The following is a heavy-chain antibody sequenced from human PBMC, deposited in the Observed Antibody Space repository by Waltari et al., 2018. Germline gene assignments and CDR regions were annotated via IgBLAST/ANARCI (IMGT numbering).Heavy chain of an antibody. D-gene: IGHD5-12*01. Sequence: QVQLVQSGAEVKKPGASVKASCKASGYTFTSYYMHWVRQAPGQGLEWMGIINPIGGSTIHAHKFQGRLTMTRDTSTSTVYMGLSSLRSEDTAVYYCARYSGYEYYFDYWGQGTLVTVSS. CDR2: INPIGGST. CDR1: GYTFTSYY. CDR3: ARYSGYEYYFDY. J-gene: IGHJ4*02. V-gene: IGHV1-46*01.